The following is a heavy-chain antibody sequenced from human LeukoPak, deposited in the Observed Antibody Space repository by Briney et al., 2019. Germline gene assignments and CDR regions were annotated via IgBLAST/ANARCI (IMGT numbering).Heavy chain of an antibody. D-gene: IGHD3-22*01. J-gene: IGHJ4*02. CDR2: ISSSGSTI. CDR3: ARVVMDSSGYFGY. V-gene: IGHV3-48*03. Sequence: GGSLRLSCAASGFTFSSYEMNWVRQAPGKGLEGVSYISSSGSTIYYADSVKGRFTISRDNAKNSLYLQMNSLRAEDTALYYCARVVMDSSGYFGYWGQGTLVTVSS. CDR1: GFTFSSYE.